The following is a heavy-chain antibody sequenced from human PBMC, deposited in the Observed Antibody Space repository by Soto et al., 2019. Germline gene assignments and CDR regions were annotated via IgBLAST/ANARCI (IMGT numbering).Heavy chain of an antibody. J-gene: IGHJ3*01. CDR2: ISTFNGKT. D-gene: IGHD1-26*01. CDR1: RYTFTSHG. Sequence: QIQLMQSGGDVKTPGASLKVSCTTSRYTFTSHGIAWVRQAPGQGLEWMGWISTFNGKTDYAQKFQGRVTMTADTTTSTVQRELGGLRSDDRGVYYWGRLWTEGATSREDPFDLWGPGTKVTFSS. CDR3: GRLWTEGATSREDPFDL. V-gene: IGHV1-18*01.